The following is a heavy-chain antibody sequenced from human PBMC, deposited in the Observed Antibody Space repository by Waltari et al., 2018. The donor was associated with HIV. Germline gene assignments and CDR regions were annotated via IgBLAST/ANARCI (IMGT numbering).Heavy chain of an antibody. D-gene: IGHD3-3*01. V-gene: IGHV1-69*01. CDR1: RGTFNTYG. CDR3: AWTRVKTPQVDSWFDP. J-gene: IGHJ5*02. CDR2: IIPIFGTS. Sequence: QVQLMQSGAEVKRPGSSVTVSCKASRGTFNTYGLAWVRQAPGQGLVWMGAIIPIFGTSNYAPQFDGRLTLSADESTTTAYMDLTDLTYDDTAVYFCAWTRVKTPQVDSWFDPWGRGTLVTV.